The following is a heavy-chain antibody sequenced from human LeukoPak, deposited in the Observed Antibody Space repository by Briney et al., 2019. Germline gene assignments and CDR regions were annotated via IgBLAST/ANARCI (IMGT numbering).Heavy chain of an antibody. D-gene: IGHD3-10*01. CDR1: GFTFSNAW. CDR3: TTVSGKLAPDY. CDR2: IKIKTDGGTT. Sequence: GGSLRLSCAASGFTFSNAWMSWVRQAPGKGLEWVGRIKIKTDGGTTDYAAPVKGRFTISRDDSKNTLYLQMNSLKTEDTAVYYCTTVSGKLAPDYWGQGTLVTVSS. V-gene: IGHV3-15*01. J-gene: IGHJ4*02.